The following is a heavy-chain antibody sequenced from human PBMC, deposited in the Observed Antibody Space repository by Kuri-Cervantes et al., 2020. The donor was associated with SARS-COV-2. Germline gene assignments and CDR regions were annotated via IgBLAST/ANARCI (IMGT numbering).Heavy chain of an antibody. CDR3: ARYPGYDSSGYHDY. Sequence: GGSLRLSCAASGFTFDDYGMSWVRQAPGEGVEWVSGIDWNGGSTGYADSVKGRFTISRDNAKNSLYLQLNSLRAEDTALYHCARYPGYDSSGYHDYWGQGTLVTVSS. CDR1: GFTFDDYG. D-gene: IGHD3-22*01. CDR2: IDWNGGST. V-gene: IGHV3-20*01. J-gene: IGHJ4*02.